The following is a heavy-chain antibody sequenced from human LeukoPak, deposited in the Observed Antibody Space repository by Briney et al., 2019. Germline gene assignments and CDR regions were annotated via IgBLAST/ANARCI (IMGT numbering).Heavy chain of an antibody. D-gene: IGHD3-22*01. V-gene: IGHV3-48*03. Sequence: PGGSLRLSCAASGFTFSSYAMNWVRQAPGQGLEWVSYISSSGSTIYYADSVKGRFTISRDNAKNSLYLQMNSLRAEDTAVYYCARTQPTYDSKGQIFDYWGQGTLVTVSS. CDR1: GFTFSSYA. J-gene: IGHJ4*02. CDR2: ISSSGSTI. CDR3: ARTQPTYDSKGQIFDY.